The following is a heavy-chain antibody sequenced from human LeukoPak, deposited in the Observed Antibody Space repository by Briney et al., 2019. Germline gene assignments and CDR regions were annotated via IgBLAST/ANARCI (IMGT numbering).Heavy chain of an antibody. CDR1: GFTFSDYY. D-gene: IGHD2-15*01. V-gene: IGHV3-11*04. Sequence: PGGSLRLSCAASGFTFSDYYMDWIRQAPGKGLECVSYVSGSGGTIYYADSVKGRFTISRDNAKNSLYLQMNSLRAEDTAVYYCAREVRDIVVVVALYFFDYWGQGTLVTVSS. J-gene: IGHJ4*02. CDR2: VSGSGGTI. CDR3: AREVRDIVVVVALYFFDY.